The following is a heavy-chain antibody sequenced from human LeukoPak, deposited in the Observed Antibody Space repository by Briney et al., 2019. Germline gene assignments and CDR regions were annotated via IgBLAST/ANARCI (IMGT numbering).Heavy chain of an antibody. D-gene: IGHD3-9*01. CDR1: RFTFSSYT. V-gene: IGHV3-21*01. CDR2: ISGSSGYI. J-gene: IGHJ4*02. Sequence: GGSLRLSCAASRFTFSSYTMDWVRQAPGKGLEWVSSISGSSGYIYYADSVKGRFTISRDNAKNSLYLQMNSLRAEDTAVYYCARDTLNGPFVISLDYWGQGALVTVSS. CDR3: ARDTLNGPFVISLDY.